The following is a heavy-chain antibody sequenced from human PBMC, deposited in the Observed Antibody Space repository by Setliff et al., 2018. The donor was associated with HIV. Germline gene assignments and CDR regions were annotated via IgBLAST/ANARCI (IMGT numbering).Heavy chain of an antibody. CDR2: IYHNGRT. CDR1: GGSIDNNKYH. J-gene: IGHJ5*02. V-gene: IGHV4-39*01. D-gene: IGHD3-22*01. CDR3: ASRIYYYDESRVLREEGFVP. Sequence: SETLSLPCSVSGGSIDNNKYHGTWIRQPPGKGLEWTGSIYHNGRTYYNRSLESRLTISIDPSKNQFSLKLTSVTAADTAMYYCASRIYYYDESRVLREEGFVPWGQGTLVTVSS.